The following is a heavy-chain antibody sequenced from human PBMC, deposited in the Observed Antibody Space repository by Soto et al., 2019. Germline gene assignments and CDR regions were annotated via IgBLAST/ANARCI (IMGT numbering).Heavy chain of an antibody. J-gene: IGHJ4*02. D-gene: IGHD1-26*01. CDR2: ISSTSGTI. Sequence: GGSLRLSCVVSGLTFSSYSMNWVRQAPGKGLEWLSYISSTSGTIYYADSVKGRFTISRDNAKNSLFLQINSLGDDDTAVYYCANVGGSYSTGFDYWGQGTLVTVSS. CDR3: ANVGGSYSTGFDY. V-gene: IGHV3-48*02. CDR1: GLTFSSYS.